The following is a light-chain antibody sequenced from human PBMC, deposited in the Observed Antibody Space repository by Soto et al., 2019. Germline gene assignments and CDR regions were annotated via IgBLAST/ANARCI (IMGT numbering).Light chain of an antibody. CDR1: QGISTF. J-gene: IGKJ5*01. CDR2: AAS. CDR3: QQSYSTPIT. V-gene: IGKV1-39*01. Sequence: IQLTQSPSSLSASIGDRVTITCRAGQGISTFLAWYQQTPRKAPKLLIYAASTLQSGVPSRFSGSGSGTDFTLTISSLQPEDFATYYCQQSYSTPITFGQGTRLEIK.